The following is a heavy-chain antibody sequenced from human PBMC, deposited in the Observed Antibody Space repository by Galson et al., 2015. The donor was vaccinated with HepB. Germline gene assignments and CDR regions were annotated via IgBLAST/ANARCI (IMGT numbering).Heavy chain of an antibody. CDR3: ARTPGIAVVFTPGPFDY. D-gene: IGHD6-19*01. CDR1: GYTFTGYY. J-gene: IGHJ4*02. CDR2: VDPEDGET. Sequence: VKVSCKASGYTFTGYYMHWVQQAPGKGLEWMGLVDPEDGETIYAEKFQGRVTITADTSTDTAYMELSSLRSEDTAVYYCARTPGIAVVFTPGPFDYWGQGTLVTVSS. V-gene: IGHV1-69-2*01.